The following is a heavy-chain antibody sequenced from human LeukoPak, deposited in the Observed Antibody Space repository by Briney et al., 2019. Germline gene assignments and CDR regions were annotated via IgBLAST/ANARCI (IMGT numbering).Heavy chain of an antibody. CDR2: IYTSGST. J-gene: IGHJ4*02. Sequence: NSSETLSLTCTVSGGSISSYYWSWIRQAAGKGLEWIGRIYTSGSTDYNPSLKSRVTMSVDTSKNQFSLKLSSVTAADTAVYYCARDGRGFGELSSVIDYWGQGTLVTVSS. CDR1: GGSISSYY. CDR3: ARDGRGFGELSSVIDY. V-gene: IGHV4-4*07. D-gene: IGHD3-10*01.